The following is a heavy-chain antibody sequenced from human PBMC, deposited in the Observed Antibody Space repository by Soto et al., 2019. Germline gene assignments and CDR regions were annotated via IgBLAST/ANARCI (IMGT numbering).Heavy chain of an antibody. CDR1: GYSFGTYW. V-gene: IGHV5-51*01. Sequence: PGEALKISWKGSGYSFGTYWIGWVRQMPGKGLEWMGSIYPGDSDTKYSPSFQGQVIISVDKSISTAYLQWSSLKASDTAIYYCARHGSAFDFWGTGTMVTVSS. D-gene: IGHD3-10*01. J-gene: IGHJ3*01. CDR2: IYPGDSDT. CDR3: ARHGSAFDF.